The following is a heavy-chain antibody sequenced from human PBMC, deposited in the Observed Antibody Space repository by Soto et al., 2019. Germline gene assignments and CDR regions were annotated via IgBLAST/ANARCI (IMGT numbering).Heavy chain of an antibody. D-gene: IGHD1-26*01. Sequence: ASVKVSCKAAGYTFTGHYIHWVRQAPEQGPEWMGEIGPETGATRYAQKFQGRVTMTRDMSITTVYMELNNLSPDDTAVYYCGRGRSGQIVVFYWGQGTPVTVSS. J-gene: IGHJ4*02. CDR3: GRGRSGQIVVFY. CDR1: GYTFTGHY. CDR2: IGPETGAT. V-gene: IGHV1-2*02.